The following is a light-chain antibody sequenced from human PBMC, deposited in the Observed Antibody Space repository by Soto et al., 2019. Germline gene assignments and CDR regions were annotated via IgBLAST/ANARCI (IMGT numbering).Light chain of an antibody. CDR1: SSDVGGYND. V-gene: IGLV2-14*01. J-gene: IGLJ3*02. Sequence: QSALTQPASVSGSPGQSITISCTGTSSDVGGYNDVSWYQQHPGKAPKLMIYEVSNRPSGVSNRFSGSKSGNTASLTISGLQAEDEADYYCSSFTISSTWVFGGGTKVTVL. CDR3: SSFTISSTWV. CDR2: EVS.